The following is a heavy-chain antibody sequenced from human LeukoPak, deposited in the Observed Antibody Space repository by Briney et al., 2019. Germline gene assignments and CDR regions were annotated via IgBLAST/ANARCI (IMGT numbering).Heavy chain of an antibody. V-gene: IGHV4-4*07. Sequence: SETLSLTCTVSGGSISSYYWSWIRQPAGKGLEWIGRIYTSGSTNYNPSLKSRVTMSVDTSKNQFSLKLSSVTAADTAVYYCAGRAHYCSSTSCYFYYYYYYYMDVWGKGTTVTVSS. D-gene: IGHD2-2*01. CDR3: AGRAHYCSSTSCYFYYYYYYYMDV. CDR1: GGSISSYY. CDR2: IYTSGST. J-gene: IGHJ6*03.